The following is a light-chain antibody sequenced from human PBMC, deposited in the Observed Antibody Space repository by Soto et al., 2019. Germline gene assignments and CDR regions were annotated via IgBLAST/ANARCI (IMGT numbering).Light chain of an antibody. CDR3: QQYSDYSS. J-gene: IGKJ1*01. Sequence: DIQMTQSPSTLSASVGDGVTITCRASQTINKWLAWYQQKPGKAPQLLISDASSLQNGVPSRFSGSGSGTEFTLTISSLRPEDFATYYCQQYSDYSSFGHGTKVEIK. V-gene: IGKV1-5*01. CDR2: DAS. CDR1: QTINKW.